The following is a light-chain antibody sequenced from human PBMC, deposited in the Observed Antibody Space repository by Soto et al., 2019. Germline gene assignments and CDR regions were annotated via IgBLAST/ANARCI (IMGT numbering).Light chain of an antibody. CDR2: DVS. J-gene: IGLJ1*01. CDR1: SSDVGGYHY. Sequence: QSALTQPRSVSGSPGQSVTISCTGTSSDVGGYHYVSWYQQHPGKAPKLMIYDVSKRPSGVPDRFSGSKSGNTASLTISGLQAGDEADYYCCSYAGSYYVFGTGTKVTVL. CDR3: CSYAGSYYV. V-gene: IGLV2-11*01.